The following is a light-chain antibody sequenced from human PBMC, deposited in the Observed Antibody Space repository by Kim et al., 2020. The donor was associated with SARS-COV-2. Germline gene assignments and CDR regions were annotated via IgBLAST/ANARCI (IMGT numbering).Light chain of an antibody. CDR2: DVS. CDR3: SSYTSSSTNYV. J-gene: IGLJ1*01. Sequence: HSLTISCTGTSSDVGGYKYVSWYQQHPGKAPKLMIYDVSNRPSGVSNRFSGSKSGNTASLTISGLQAEDEADYYCSSYTSSSTNYVFGTGTKVTVL. V-gene: IGLV2-14*03. CDR1: SSDVGGYKY.